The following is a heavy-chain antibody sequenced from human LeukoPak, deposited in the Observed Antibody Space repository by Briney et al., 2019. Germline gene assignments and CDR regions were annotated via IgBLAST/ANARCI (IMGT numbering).Heavy chain of an antibody. J-gene: IGHJ4*02. V-gene: IGHV3-23*01. Sequence: GGSLRLSCAASGFTFSSYAMSWVRQAPGKGLEWVSAISGSGGSTYCADSVKGRFTISRDNSKNTLYLQMNSLRAEDTAVYYCAKSGADYDSSGYYFDYWGQGTLVTVSS. CDR3: AKSGADYDSSGYYFDY. CDR1: GFTFSSYA. CDR2: ISGSGGST. D-gene: IGHD3-22*01.